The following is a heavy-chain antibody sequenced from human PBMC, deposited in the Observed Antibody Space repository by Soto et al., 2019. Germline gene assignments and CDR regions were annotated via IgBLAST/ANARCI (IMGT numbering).Heavy chain of an antibody. J-gene: IGHJ6*02. CDR2: ISAYNGNT. D-gene: IGHD3-10*01. CDR1: GYTFTSYG. V-gene: IGHV1-18*01. Sequence: ASVKVSCKASGYTFTSYGISWVRQAPGQGLEWMGWISAYNGNTNYAQKLQGRVTMTTDTSTSTAYMELRSLRSDDTAVYYCARDRMVRGVTAVPYYYYYGMDVWGQGTTVTVSS. CDR3: ARDRMVRGVTAVPYYYYYGMDV.